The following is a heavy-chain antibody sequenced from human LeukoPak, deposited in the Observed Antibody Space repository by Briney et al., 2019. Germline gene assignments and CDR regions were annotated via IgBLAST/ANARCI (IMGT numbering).Heavy chain of an antibody. CDR1: GLTVSSNS. CDR2: ISSDNT. D-gene: IGHD4/OR15-4a*01. J-gene: IGHJ4*02. V-gene: IGHV3-53*01. Sequence: GGYLRFSCTVPGLTVSSNSMSWVRQAPGKGLGWVSFISSDNTHYSDSVKVRFTISRDNSKNTLYLQMNSLRAEDTAVYYCARRAGAYSHPYDYWGQGTLVTVSS. CDR3: ARRAGAYSHPYDY.